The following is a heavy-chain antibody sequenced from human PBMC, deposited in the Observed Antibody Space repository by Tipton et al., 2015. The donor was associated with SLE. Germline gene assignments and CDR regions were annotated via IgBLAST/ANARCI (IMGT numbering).Heavy chain of an antibody. J-gene: IGHJ4*02. CDR2: ISSSGSTI. CDR1: GFTFSSYE. D-gene: IGHD6-19*01. Sequence: SLRLSCAASGFTFSSYEMNWVRQAPGKGLEWVSYISSSGSTIYYADSVKGRFTISRDNAKNSLYLQMNSLRAEDTAVYYCARAGYSSGWYGDYFDSWGQGPLVTVSS. V-gene: IGHV3-48*03. CDR3: ARAGYSSGWYGDYFDS.